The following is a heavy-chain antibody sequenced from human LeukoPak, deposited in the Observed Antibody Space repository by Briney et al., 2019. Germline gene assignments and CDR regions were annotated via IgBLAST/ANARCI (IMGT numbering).Heavy chain of an antibody. V-gene: IGHV3-21*01. Sequence: GGSLRLSCAPSGFTFSIYSMNWVRQPPGGGLEWVSSISSSSNYIYHADSVKGRLIISRNHAKHSLYLQTTSPIGTDTAVYYCARDCRVWPYYFDSWGQGTLVTVSS. CDR2: ISSSSNYI. CDR1: GFTFSIYS. CDR3: ARDCRVWPYYFDS. J-gene: IGHJ4*02. D-gene: IGHD2-15*01.